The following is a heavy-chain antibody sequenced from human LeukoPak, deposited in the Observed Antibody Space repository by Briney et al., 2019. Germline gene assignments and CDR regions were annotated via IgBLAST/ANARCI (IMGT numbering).Heavy chain of an antibody. D-gene: IGHD5-12*01. CDR2: IGTACDT. CDR3: ARVRKYSGYYSWYFDL. J-gene: IGHJ2*01. V-gene: IGHV3-13*01. CDR1: GFTFSSCD. Sequence: SGVSLRLLCAACGFTFSSCDMHWVRHATGKGLEGLSAIGTACDTYYPGSVKGRFTISRENAKNSLYLQMNSLKAGDTAVYYCARVRKYSGYYSWYFDLWGRGTLVTVSS.